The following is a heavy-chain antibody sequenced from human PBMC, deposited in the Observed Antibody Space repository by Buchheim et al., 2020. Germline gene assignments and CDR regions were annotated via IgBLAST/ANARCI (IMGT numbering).Heavy chain of an antibody. J-gene: IGHJ6*02. D-gene: IGHD5-12*01. CDR1: GFTFSNYA. CDR3: AKDEGVDKAQWYYYYGMDV. CDR2: ISSSGGNTYYTGST. V-gene: IGHV3-23*01. Sequence: EVQLLESGGGLVQPGGSLRLSCAASGFTFSNYAMSWVRQAPGKGLEWVSAISSSGGNTYYTGSTYYADSVKGRFTISRDNSKNTLYLQMNSLRAEDTAVYYCAKDEGVDKAQWYYYYGMDVWGQGTT.